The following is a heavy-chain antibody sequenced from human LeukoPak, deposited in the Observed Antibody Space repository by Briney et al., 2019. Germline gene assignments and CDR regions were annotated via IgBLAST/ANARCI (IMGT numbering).Heavy chain of an antibody. CDR1: GGSFSGYY. Sequence: PSETLSLTCAVYGGSFSGYYWSWIRQPPGKGLEWIGETNHSGSTNYNPSLKSRVTISVDTSKNQFSLKLSSVTAADTAVYYCASAHYYYYYGMDVRGQGTTVTVSS. CDR2: TNHSGST. CDR3: ASAHYYYYYGMDV. V-gene: IGHV4-34*01. J-gene: IGHJ6*02.